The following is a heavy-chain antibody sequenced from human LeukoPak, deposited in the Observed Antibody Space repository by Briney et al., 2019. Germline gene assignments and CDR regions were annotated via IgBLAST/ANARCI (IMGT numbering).Heavy chain of an antibody. CDR2: ISGSGGST. D-gene: IGHD3-9*01. CDR1: GLTFSSYA. J-gene: IGHJ4*02. Sequence: GGSLRLSCAASGLTFSSYAMSWVRQAPGKGLEWVSAISGSGGSTYYADSVKGRFTISRDNSKNTLYLQMNSLRAEDTAVYYCAKEANYDILTGYYNEYYFDYWGQGTLVTVSS. V-gene: IGHV3-23*01. CDR3: AKEANYDILTGYYNEYYFDY.